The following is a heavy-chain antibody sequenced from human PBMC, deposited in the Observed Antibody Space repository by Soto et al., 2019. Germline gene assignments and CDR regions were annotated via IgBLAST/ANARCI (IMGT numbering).Heavy chain of an antibody. CDR3: ARGGGFDSFDY. D-gene: IGHD3-10*01. CDR2: INHLETT. V-gene: IGHV4-30-2*01. CDR1: GASITYGAYS. Sequence: QLQLHMSGSGLVKPSQTLSLTCTVSGASITYGAYSWSWIRQTPGKGLEWIGYINHLETTFYNPSFESRLTLSRDRTKNQFSLKLKSMSAADRAVYFCARGGGFDSFDYWGQGILVTVSS. J-gene: IGHJ4*02.